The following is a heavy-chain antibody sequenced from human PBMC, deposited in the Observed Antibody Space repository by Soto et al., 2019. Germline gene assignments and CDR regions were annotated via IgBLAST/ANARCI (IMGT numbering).Heavy chain of an antibody. J-gene: IGHJ3*02. V-gene: IGHV3-30-3*01. CDR1: GFTFRTYA. Sequence: GGSLRLSCAASGFTFRTYAMHWVRQAPGKGLEWVAVISYDGTNKYYADSVKGRFTISRDNSKNTLYLQMNSLRAEDTAVYYCARDRGLRIRGAFDIWGQGTMVTVSS. CDR2: ISYDGTNK. D-gene: IGHD5-18*01. CDR3: ARDRGLRIRGAFDI.